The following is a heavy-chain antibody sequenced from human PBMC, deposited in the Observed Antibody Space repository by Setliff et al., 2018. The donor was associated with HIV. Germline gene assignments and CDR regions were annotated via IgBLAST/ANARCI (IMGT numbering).Heavy chain of an antibody. V-gene: IGHV4-61*09. CDR1: GGSTSSGSYY. Sequence: LSLTCTVSGGSTSSGSYYWSWIRQPAGKGLEWIGHVYKTGTTSYNPSLKSRVTISVDTSKSQFSLNLSSVTAADTAVYYCATYGIVGATGYFQHWGQGTLVTVSS. CDR3: ATYGIVGATGYFQH. CDR2: VYKTGTT. J-gene: IGHJ1*01. D-gene: IGHD1-26*01.